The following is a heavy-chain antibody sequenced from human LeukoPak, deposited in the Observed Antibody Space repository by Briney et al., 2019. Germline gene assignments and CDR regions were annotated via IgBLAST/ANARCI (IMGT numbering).Heavy chain of an antibody. J-gene: IGHJ4*02. V-gene: IGHV4-59*11. CDR1: GGSISSHY. Sequence: SETLSLTCTVSGGSISSHYWSWSRQPPGKGLEWIGYIYYSGSTNYNPSLKSRVTLSVDTSRTQFSLKLSSVTAADTAVYYCARAIRDYSNYVSFDYWGQGTLVTVSS. D-gene: IGHD4-11*01. CDR2: IYYSGST. CDR3: ARAIRDYSNYVSFDY.